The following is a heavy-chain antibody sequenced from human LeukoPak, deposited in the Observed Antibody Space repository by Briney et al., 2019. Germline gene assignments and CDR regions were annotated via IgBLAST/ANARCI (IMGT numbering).Heavy chain of an antibody. D-gene: IGHD6-6*01. V-gene: IGHV3-74*01. CDR2: INSDGSST. CDR1: GFTFRSYW. CDR3: IISARAFEY. Sequence: GGSLRLSCAASGFTFRSYWMHWGRQAPGKGRVWVSRINSDGSSTSYADSVKGRFTNSRDNAKNTLYLQMNSLRAEYTAVYYCIISARAFEYWGGGPVVSVSS. J-gene: IGHJ4*02.